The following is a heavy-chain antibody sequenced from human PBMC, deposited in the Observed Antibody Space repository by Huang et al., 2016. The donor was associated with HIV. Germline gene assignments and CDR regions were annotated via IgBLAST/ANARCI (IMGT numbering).Heavy chain of an antibody. J-gene: IGHJ3*02. CDR3: ARNLKEWLPGGAFDI. CDR2: INPDSGGT. V-gene: IGHV1-2*02. CDR1: GYTFVGHY. Sequence: QVQLVQSGAEVKKPGASVKVSCKVSGYTFVGHYIQWIRQAPGQGFEWKGWINPDSGGTTFGQNFEGRVTMTIDTSITTAYMVLNSLKSDDTAIYYCARNLKEWLPGGAFDIWGQGTVVSVSS. D-gene: IGHD5-12*01.